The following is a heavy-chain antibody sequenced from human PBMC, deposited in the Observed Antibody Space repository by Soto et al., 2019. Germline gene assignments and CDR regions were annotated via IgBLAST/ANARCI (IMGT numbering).Heavy chain of an antibody. Sequence: GASVKVSCKASGGTFSSYAISWARQAPGQGLEWMGWINPNSGSTKYAQNFQGWVTMTRDTSISTAYMELSRLRSDDTAVYYCATSRTSIAVAGETEYYFDYWGQGTLVTVS. CDR2: INPNSGST. CDR3: ATSRTSIAVAGETEYYFDY. D-gene: IGHD6-19*01. V-gene: IGHV1-2*04. CDR1: GGTFSSYA. J-gene: IGHJ4*02.